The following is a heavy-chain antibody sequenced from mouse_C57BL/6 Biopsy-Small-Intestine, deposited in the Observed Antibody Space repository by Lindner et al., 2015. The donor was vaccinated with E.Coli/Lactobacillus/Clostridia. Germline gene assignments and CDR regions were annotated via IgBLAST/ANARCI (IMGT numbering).Heavy chain of an antibody. CDR2: ISAYNGNS. V-gene: IGHV1-84*02. D-gene: IGHD1-1*01. CDR1: GYPFSNYG. J-gene: IGHJ1*01. CDR3: ARDSSSWYYYFYGMDV. Sequence: SVKVSCKASGYPFSNYGVSWVRQAPGQGLEWIGWISAYNGNSNYAQNFQGRVTMTTDTATSTAYMELRSLRSDDAAVYYCARDSSSWYYYFYGMDVWGQGTTVTVSS.